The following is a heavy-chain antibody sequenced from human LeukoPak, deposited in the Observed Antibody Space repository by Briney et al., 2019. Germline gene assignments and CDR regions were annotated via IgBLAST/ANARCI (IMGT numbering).Heavy chain of an antibody. CDR1: GGSVSNGSYY. V-gene: IGHV4-61*01. CDR2: MHYSGSS. Sequence: SETLSLTCTVSGGSVSNGSYYWIWIRQPPGKGLEWIGNMHYSGSSNYNPSLKSRVTISVDSSMNQFSLLPTSATAADTAVYYCARDSLLRGSGWDYWYFDLWGRGTLVTVSS. D-gene: IGHD6-25*01. J-gene: IGHJ2*01. CDR3: ARDSLLRGSGWDYWYFDL.